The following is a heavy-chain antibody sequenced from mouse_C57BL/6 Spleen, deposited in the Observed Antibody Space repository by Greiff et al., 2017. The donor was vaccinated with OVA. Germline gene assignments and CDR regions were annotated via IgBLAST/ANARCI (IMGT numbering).Heavy chain of an antibody. J-gene: IGHJ2*01. CDR1: GYTFTSYW. CDR3: ARGVYYYAPYYFDY. Sequence: QVQLKQPGAELVMPGASVKLSCKASGYTFTSYWMHWVKQRPGQGLEWIGEIDPSDSYTNYNQKFKGKSTLTVDKSSSTAYMQLSSLTSEDSAVYYCARGVYYYAPYYFDYWGQDTTLTVSS. V-gene: IGHV1-69*01. D-gene: IGHD1-1*01. CDR2: IDPSDSYT.